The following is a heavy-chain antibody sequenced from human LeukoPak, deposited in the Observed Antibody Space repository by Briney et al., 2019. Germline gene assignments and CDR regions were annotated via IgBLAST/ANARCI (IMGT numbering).Heavy chain of an antibody. D-gene: IGHD4-17*01. V-gene: IGHV1-3*01. Sequence: ASVKVSCKASGYTFTSYAMHWVRQAPGQRLEWMGWINAGNGNTKYSQKFQGRVTITRDTSASTAYMELSSLRSEDTVVYYCARGYGDYVWCFDLWGRGTLVTVSS. J-gene: IGHJ2*01. CDR1: GYTFTSYA. CDR3: ARGYGDYVWCFDL. CDR2: INAGNGNT.